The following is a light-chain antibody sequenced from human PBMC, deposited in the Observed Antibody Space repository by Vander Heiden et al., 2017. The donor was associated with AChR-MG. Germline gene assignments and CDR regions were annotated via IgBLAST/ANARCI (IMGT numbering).Light chain of an antibody. CDR3: QQSDSIPHT. CDR2: AAS. CDR1: QSITTY. V-gene: IGKV1-39*01. J-gene: IGKJ5*01. Sequence: IQMTQSPSSLSASVGDRVTITCRASQSITTYLNWYQQKQGKAPKLLIYAASSLQSGVPSRFSGSGSGTDFTLTISRLQPEDFATYYCQQSDSIPHTFGQGTRLEIK.